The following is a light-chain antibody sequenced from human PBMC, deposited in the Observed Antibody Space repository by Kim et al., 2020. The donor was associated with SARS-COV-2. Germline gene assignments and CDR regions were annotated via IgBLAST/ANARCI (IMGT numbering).Light chain of an antibody. CDR2: QNT. CDR1: MLGNKY. CDR3: QAWDSSTSDWV. V-gene: IGLV3-1*01. J-gene: IGLJ3*02. Sequence: SYELTQPPSVSVSPGQAASISCSGDMLGNKYACWYQQKPGQSPVLVIYQNTKRPSGIPERFSGSNSGNTATPTISGTQAMDEADYYCQAWDSSTSDWVFGGGTQLTVL.